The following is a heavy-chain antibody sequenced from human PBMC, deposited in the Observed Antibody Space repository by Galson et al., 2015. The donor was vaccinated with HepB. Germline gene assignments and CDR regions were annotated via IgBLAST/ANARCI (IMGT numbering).Heavy chain of an antibody. CDR1: GFTFSSYG. CDR3: ARDFTGSYYGSDYFDY. J-gene: IGHJ4*02. CDR2: IWYDGSNK. D-gene: IGHD1-26*01. V-gene: IGHV3-33*01. Sequence: SLRLSCAASGFTFSSYGMHWVRQAPGKGLEWVAVIWYDGSNKYYADSVKGRFTISRDNSKNTLYLQMNSLRAEDTAVYYCARDFTGSYYGSDYFDYWGQGTLVTVSS.